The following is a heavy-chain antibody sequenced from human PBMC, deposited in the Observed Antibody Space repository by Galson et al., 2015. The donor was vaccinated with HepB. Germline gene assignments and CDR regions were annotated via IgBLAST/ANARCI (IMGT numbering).Heavy chain of an antibody. J-gene: IGHJ3*02. Sequence: SLRLSCAASGFTFSDYYMSWIRQAPGKGLEWVSYISSSGSTIYYADSVKGRFTISRDNAKNSLYLQMNSLRAEDTAVYYCLGLAWSKTHDAFDIWGQGTMVTVSS. V-gene: IGHV3-11*01. CDR1: GFTFSDYY. D-gene: IGHD3-3*01. CDR2: ISSSGSTI. CDR3: LGLAWSKTHDAFDI.